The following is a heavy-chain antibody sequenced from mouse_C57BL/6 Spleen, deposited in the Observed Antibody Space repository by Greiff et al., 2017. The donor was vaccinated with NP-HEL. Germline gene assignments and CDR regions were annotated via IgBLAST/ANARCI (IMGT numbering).Heavy chain of an antibody. Sequence: EVMLVESGGGLVQPGGSMKLSCVASGFTFSNYWMNWVRQSPEKGLEWVAQIRLKSDNYATHYAESVKGRFTISRDDSKSSVYLQMNNLWAEDTGIYYCTRFAYWGQGTLVTVSA. V-gene: IGHV6-3*01. CDR3: TRFAY. CDR2: IRLKSDNYAT. J-gene: IGHJ3*01. CDR1: GFTFSNYW.